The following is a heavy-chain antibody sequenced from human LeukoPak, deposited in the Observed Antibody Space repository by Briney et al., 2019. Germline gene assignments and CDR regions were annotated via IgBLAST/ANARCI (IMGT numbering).Heavy chain of an antibody. V-gene: IGHV3-53*04. CDR1: GFTVSSNY. Sequence: AGSLRLSCAASGFTVSSNYMSWVPQAPGKGLEWVTVTYSGGSTYYADSVKGRFTISRHNSKNTLYLQMNSLRAEDTAVYYCARDLAYYYDSSGLGAFDIWGQGTMVTVSS. CDR2: TYSGGST. CDR3: ARDLAYYYDSSGLGAFDI. J-gene: IGHJ3*02. D-gene: IGHD3-22*01.